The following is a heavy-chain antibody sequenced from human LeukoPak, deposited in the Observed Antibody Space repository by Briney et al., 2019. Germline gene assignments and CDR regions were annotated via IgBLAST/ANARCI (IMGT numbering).Heavy chain of an antibody. CDR2: ISSSGSTI. D-gene: IGHD6-19*01. Sequence: PGGSLRLSCAASGFTFSSYEMNWVRQAPGKGLEWVSYISSSGSTIYYADSVEGRFTISRDNAKNSLYLQMNSLRAEDTAVYYCATSLSGWGTYHYMNVWGKGTTVTISS. CDR1: GFTFSSYE. J-gene: IGHJ6*03. V-gene: IGHV3-48*03. CDR3: ATSLSGWGTYHYMNV.